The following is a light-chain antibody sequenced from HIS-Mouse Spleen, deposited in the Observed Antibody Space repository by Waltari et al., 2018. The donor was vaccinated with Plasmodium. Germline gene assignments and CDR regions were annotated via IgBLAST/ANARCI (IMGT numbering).Light chain of an antibody. CDR1: QSVLYSSNNKNY. Sequence: DIVMTQSPDSLPVSLGERATLNCKSSQSVLYSSNNKNYLAWYQQKPGQPPKLLIYWASTRESGVPDRFSGSGSGTDFTLTISSLQAEDVAVYYCQQYYSTPPLTFGGGTKVEIK. CDR3: QQYYSTPPLT. J-gene: IGKJ4*01. CDR2: WAS. V-gene: IGKV4-1*01.